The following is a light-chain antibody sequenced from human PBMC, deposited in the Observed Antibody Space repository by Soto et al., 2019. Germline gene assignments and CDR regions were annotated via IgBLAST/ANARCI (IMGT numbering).Light chain of an antibody. CDR2: DAS. J-gene: IGKJ3*01. CDR3: QQRSNS. CDR1: QSVSTY. V-gene: IGKV3-11*01. Sequence: EIVLTQSPATLSLSPGERATLSCRASQSVSTYLAWYQQKPGQAPRLLIYDASNRAAGIPARFSGSGSGTDFTLTISSLEPEDFAVYFCQQRSNSFGPGTKVGI.